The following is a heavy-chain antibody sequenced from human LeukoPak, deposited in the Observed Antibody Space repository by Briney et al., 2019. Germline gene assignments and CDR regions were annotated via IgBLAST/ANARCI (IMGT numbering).Heavy chain of an antibody. V-gene: IGHV4-59*08. J-gene: IGHJ4*02. CDR2: VDHTRST. CDR1: DDSITMYY. CDR3: ARGPGVGILTGYVLDY. Sequence: TSETLSLTCSVSDDSITMYYWTWIRQPPGKGLEWIGYVDHTRSTNFNPSLNGRVSISRDTTKNLFSLRLRSVTAADTAVYYCARGPGVGILTGYVLDYWGQGTLVTVSS. D-gene: IGHD3-9*01.